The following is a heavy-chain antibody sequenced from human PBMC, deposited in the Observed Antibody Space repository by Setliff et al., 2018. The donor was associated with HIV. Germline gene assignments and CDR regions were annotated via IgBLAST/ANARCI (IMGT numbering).Heavy chain of an antibody. CDR1: GGTFRSNA. J-gene: IGHJ4*02. D-gene: IGHD2-8*02. CDR3: ARGGHCTAGVCYHYEY. Sequence: GASVKVSCKASGGTFRSNAFSWLRQAPGQGLEWMGGIIPIFGTANYAQKFQRRLTITTDASTSTAYMELRSLTSDDTAVYYCARGGHCTAGVCYHYEYWGQGTQVTVSS. CDR2: IIPIFGTA. V-gene: IGHV1-69*05.